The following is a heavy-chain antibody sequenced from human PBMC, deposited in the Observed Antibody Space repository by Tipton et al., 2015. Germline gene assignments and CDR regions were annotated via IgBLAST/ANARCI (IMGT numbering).Heavy chain of an antibody. J-gene: IGHJ4*02. D-gene: IGHD2-15*01. V-gene: IGHV4-59*11. CDR1: GGSISGHH. Sequence: TLSLTCTVSGGSISGHHWFWFRQPAGKGLEWIGYIHYSGSTNYNPSLKSRVTMSVDTSKNQFSLKLPSVTAADTAVYFCATSYAANPSGFWFWGQGTLVTVSS. CDR3: ATSYAANPSGFWF. CDR2: IHYSGST.